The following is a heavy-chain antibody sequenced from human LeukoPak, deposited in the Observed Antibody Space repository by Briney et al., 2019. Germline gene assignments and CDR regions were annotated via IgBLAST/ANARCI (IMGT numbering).Heavy chain of an antibody. D-gene: IGHD1-26*01. J-gene: IGHJ4*02. V-gene: IGHV1-18*04. Sequence: ASVTVSCKASGYTFTGYYMHWVRQAPGQGLEWMGWISAYNGNTNYAQKLQGRVTMTTDTSTSTAYMELRSLRSDDTAVYYCARDGGLEWELLDFDYWGQGTLVTVSS. CDR2: ISAYNGNT. CDR3: ARDGGLEWELLDFDY. CDR1: GYTFTGYY.